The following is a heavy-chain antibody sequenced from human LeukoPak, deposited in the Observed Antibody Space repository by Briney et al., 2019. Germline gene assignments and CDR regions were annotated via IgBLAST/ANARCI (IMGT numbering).Heavy chain of an antibody. D-gene: IGHD3-9*01. CDR2: ISDSGDST. Sequence: GGSLRLSCAASGFSFSSYAMSWVRQAPGKGLEWVSAISDSGDSTFYSDSVKGRFTISRDNSKNTLYLQMNSLRAEDTAVYYCVNDPDIGTWQFDYWGQGTLVTVSS. CDR1: GFSFSSYA. J-gene: IGHJ4*02. V-gene: IGHV3-23*01. CDR3: VNDPDIGTWQFDY.